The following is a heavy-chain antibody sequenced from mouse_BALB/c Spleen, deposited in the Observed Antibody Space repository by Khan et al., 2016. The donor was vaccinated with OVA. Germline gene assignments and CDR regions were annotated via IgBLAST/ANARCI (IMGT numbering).Heavy chain of an antibody. CDR2: INPKNGGT. CDR3: ARDAGRY. J-gene: IGHJ4*01. D-gene: IGHD3-3*01. Sequence: EVQLQQSGPELVKPGASVKISCKTSGYTLPEYTVHWVKQSLGKSLDWIGVINPKNGGTAYNQKLKGKATLTVDKSSSTAYMGFRRLTSVDSAVYYCARDAGRYWCQGTSVTVAS. V-gene: IGHV1-18*01. CDR1: GYTLPEYT.